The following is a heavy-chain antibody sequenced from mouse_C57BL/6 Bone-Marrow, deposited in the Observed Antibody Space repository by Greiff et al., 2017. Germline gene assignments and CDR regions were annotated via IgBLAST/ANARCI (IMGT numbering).Heavy chain of an antibody. CDR2: IYPGGGDT. D-gene: IGHD2-2*01. J-gene: IGHJ3*01. V-gene: IGHV1-82*01. CDR3: ARGGDDAWFAY. CDR1: GYAFSSSW. Sequence: VKLMESGPELVKPGASVKISCKASGYAFSSSWMNWVKQRPGKGLEWIGRIYPGGGDTNYNGKFKGKATLTADKSSSTAYMQLSSLTSEDSAVYFCARGGDDAWFAYWGQGTLVTVSA.